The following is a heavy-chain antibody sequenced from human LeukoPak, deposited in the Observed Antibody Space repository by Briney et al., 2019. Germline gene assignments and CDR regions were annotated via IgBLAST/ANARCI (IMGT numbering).Heavy chain of an antibody. CDR1: GFTFSRYW. J-gene: IGHJ4*02. CDR3: ARDRDGDYSLDY. Sequence: GGSLTLSCTASGFTFSRYWMYWVRHAPGKGLVWVSRINSVGSSTSYADSVKGRFTISRDNAKNTLYLKMNSLRVEDTAIYYCARDRDGDYSLDYWGQGTLVTVSS. CDR2: INSVGSST. D-gene: IGHD4-17*01. V-gene: IGHV3-74*01.